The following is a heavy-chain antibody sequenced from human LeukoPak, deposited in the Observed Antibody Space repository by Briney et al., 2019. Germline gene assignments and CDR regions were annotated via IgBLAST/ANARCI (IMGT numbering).Heavy chain of an antibody. Sequence: ETLSLTCTVSGGSISSYYWSWIRQPAGKGLEWIGRIYTSGSTNYNPSLKSRVTMSVDTSKNQFSLKLRSVTAADTAVYYCARLKTVAGGHWYFDLWGRGTLVTVSS. CDR3: ARLKTVAGGHWYFDL. J-gene: IGHJ2*01. CDR1: GGSISSYY. V-gene: IGHV4-4*07. D-gene: IGHD6-19*01. CDR2: IYTSGST.